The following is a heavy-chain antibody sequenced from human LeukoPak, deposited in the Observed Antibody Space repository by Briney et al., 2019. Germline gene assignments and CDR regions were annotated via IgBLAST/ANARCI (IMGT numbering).Heavy chain of an antibody. Sequence: ASVNVSCKASGYSFTGYYMHWVRQAPGQGLEWMGWINPNSGGTNFAQKFQGRVTMTRDTSISTAYMELSSLRSDDTAGYYCARDQGIVGVASAFDYWGQGTLVTVSS. D-gene: IGHD1-26*01. CDR1: GYSFTGYY. V-gene: IGHV1-2*02. J-gene: IGHJ4*02. CDR3: ARDQGIVGVASAFDY. CDR2: INPNSGGT.